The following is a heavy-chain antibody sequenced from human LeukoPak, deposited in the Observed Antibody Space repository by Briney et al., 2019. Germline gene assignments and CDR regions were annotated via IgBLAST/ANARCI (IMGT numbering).Heavy chain of an antibody. J-gene: IGHJ6*03. CDR3: ARATVVTVYYYYMDV. V-gene: IGHV1-69*05. CDR2: IIPIFGTA. D-gene: IGHD4-23*01. Sequence: ASVKVSCKASGGTFSSYAISWVRQAPGQGLEWMGGIIPIFGTANYAQKFQGRVTITTDESTSTAYMELSSLRSEDTAVYYCARATVVTVYYYYMDVWGKGTTVTVSS. CDR1: GGTFSSYA.